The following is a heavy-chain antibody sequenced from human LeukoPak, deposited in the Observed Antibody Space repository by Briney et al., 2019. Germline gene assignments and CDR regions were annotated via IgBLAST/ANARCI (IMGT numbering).Heavy chain of an antibody. CDR3: ARQGRIVVVTTTHDAFDI. Sequence: GESLKISCTGFGYSFTTYWIGWVRQMPGKGLEWMGIIYPGDSDARYSPSLQGQVTISVDKSVSTAYLQWSSLKASDTAMYYCARQGRIVVVTTTHDAFDIWGQGTMVTVSS. D-gene: IGHD2-21*02. J-gene: IGHJ3*02. V-gene: IGHV5-51*01. CDR1: GYSFTTYW. CDR2: IYPGDSDA.